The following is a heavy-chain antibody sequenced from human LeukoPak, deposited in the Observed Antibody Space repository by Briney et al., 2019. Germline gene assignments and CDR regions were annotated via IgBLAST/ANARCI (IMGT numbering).Heavy chain of an antibody. J-gene: IGHJ4*02. CDR2: IYHSGST. CDR1: GYSISSGYY. Sequence: SETLSLTCTVSGYSISSGYYWGWIRQPPGKGLEWIGSIYHSGSTYYNPSLKSRVTISVDTSKNQFSLKLSSVTAADTAVYYCATRQRGLWFGELYDYWGQGTLVTVSS. V-gene: IGHV4-38-2*02. D-gene: IGHD3-10*01. CDR3: ATRQRGLWFGELYDY.